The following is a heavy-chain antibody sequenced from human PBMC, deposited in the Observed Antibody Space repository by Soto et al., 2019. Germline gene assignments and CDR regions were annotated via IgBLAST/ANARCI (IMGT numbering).Heavy chain of an antibody. V-gene: IGHV4-59*08. CDR2: IYYSGST. CDR3: ARLLSGSYPYFDY. Sequence: SETLSLTCTVSGGSISSYYWSWIRQPPGKGLEWIGYIYYSGSTNYNPSLKSRVTISVDTSKNQFSLKLSSVTAADTAVYYCARLLSGSYPYFDYWGQGTLVTVSS. CDR1: GGSISSYY. J-gene: IGHJ4*02. D-gene: IGHD1-26*01.